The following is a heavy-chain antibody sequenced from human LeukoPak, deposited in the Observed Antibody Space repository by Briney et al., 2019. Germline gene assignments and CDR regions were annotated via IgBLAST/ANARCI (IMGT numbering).Heavy chain of an antibody. CDR1: GGSITSGSYY. D-gene: IGHD1-26*01. CDR2: IYNGGRN. CDR3: AKGGTYGGGADC. J-gene: IGHJ4*02. Sequence: SQTLSLTCTVSGGSITSGSYYWRWLRQAPGKGLEWIAYIYNGGRNTYSPSLNSRVTISLDTSNNQVSLRLSSVTAADTAVYYCAKGGTYGGGADCWGQGTLVTVSS. V-gene: IGHV4-61*01.